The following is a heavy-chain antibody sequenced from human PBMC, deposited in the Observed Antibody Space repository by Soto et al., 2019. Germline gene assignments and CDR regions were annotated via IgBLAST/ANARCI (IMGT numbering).Heavy chain of an antibody. CDR2: IILPFGTA. D-gene: IGHD3-22*01. V-gene: IGHV1-69*12. Sequence: QVRLVQSGAAVKKTGSSVKVSCRASGGTFSNYAIGWVRQAPGQGLEWMGGIILPFGTANYAQKFQGRVTITADESMTTAYMELRGLRSEDTAVYYCVRGPDYEGYFDYWGQGTLVTVSS. J-gene: IGHJ4*02. CDR1: GGTFSNYA. CDR3: VRGPDYEGYFDY.